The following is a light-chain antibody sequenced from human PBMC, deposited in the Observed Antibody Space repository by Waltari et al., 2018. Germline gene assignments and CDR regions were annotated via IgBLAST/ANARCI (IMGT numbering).Light chain of an antibody. CDR3: LQRDRWLT. Sequence: DIVLTQSPATLSLSPGERATLSCRASQSVTNYSAWYQQKPGQAPRLLIYDISTRATAIPARFNGRGSGTDFTLTISSLEPEDFAVYYCLQRDRWLTFGGGTKVEIK. V-gene: IGKV3-11*01. J-gene: IGKJ4*01. CDR2: DIS. CDR1: QSVTNY.